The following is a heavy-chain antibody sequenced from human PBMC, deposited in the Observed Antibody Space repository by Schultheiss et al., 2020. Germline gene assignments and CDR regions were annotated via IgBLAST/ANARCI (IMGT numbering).Heavy chain of an antibody. D-gene: IGHD3-22*01. J-gene: IGHJ4*02. CDR3: ARANYDSSDHNYVLDY. Sequence: SETLSLTCTVSGGSISSYYWSWIRQPAGKGLEWIGRISTSGNTNFNPSLKSRVAMSVDTSKNQFSLKLSSVTAADTAVYYCARANYDSSDHNYVLDYWGQGTLVTVSS. CDR1: GGSISSYY. V-gene: IGHV4-4*07. CDR2: ISTSGNT.